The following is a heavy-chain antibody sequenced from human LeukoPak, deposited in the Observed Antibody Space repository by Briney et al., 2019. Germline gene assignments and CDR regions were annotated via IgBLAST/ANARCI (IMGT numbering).Heavy chain of an antibody. D-gene: IGHD5-24*01. V-gene: IGHV1-69*04. Sequence: WASVKVSFKASGGTFITYAISWVRQAPGQGLEWMGRIIPILDITNYAQKFQGRVTITADKSTSTAYMELSSLRSEDTAVYYCARLGRDAEEGFDHWGQGTLVTVSS. J-gene: IGHJ4*02. CDR1: GGTFITYA. CDR2: IIPILDIT. CDR3: ARLGRDAEEGFDH.